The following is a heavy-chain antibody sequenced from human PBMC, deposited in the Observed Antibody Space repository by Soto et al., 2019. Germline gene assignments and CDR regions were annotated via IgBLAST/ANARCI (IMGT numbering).Heavy chain of an antibody. D-gene: IGHD3-10*01. J-gene: IGHJ5*02. V-gene: IGHV4-59*12. CDR2: IYYSGST. CDR3: ARGRVWFGELFRGWFDP. Sequence: PSETLSLTCTVSGGSISRYYWNWIRQPPGKGLEWIGYIYYSGSTSYNPSLKGRVTTSVDTSKNHFSLNLTSVTAADTAVYYCARGRVWFGELFRGWFDPWGQGTLVTVSS. CDR1: GGSISRYY.